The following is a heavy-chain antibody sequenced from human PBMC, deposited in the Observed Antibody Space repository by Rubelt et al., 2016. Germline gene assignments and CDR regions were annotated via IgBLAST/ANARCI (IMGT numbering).Heavy chain of an antibody. Sequence: EVQLVQSGAEVKKPVESLKISCKGSGCSFTSYWIGWVRQMPGNGLEWMGIIYPGDSDTRYSPSFKGQFTISADKSISTAYLQWSSLKAADTAIYYCARHGQVQSGDAFDIWGQGTMVTVSS. CDR2: IYPGDSDT. CDR3: ARHGQVQSGDAFDI. V-gene: IGHV5-51*01. J-gene: IGHJ3*02. CDR1: GCSFTSYW. D-gene: IGHD1-26*01.